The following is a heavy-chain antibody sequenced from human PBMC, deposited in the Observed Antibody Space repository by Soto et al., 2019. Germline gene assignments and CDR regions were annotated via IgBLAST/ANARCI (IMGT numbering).Heavy chain of an antibody. CDR2: IYYSGGT. V-gene: IGHV4-31*02. CDR3: ARDVVVVPADRKWYNWFDP. Sequence: SETLSLTCTVSGGSISSGGYYWSWIRQHPGKGLEWIGYIYYSGGTYYNPSLKSRVTISVDTSKNQFSLKLSSVTAADTAVYYCARDVVVVPADRKWYNWFDPWGQGTLVTVSS. J-gene: IGHJ5*02. D-gene: IGHD2-2*01. CDR1: GGSISSGGYY.